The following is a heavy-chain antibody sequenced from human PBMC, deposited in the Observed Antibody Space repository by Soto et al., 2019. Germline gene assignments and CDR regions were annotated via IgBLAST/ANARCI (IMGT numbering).Heavy chain of an antibody. CDR2: LRGRNGET. Sequence: EVQLLESGGGLVQPGGSLRLSCVASGFTFSTFSMSWVRQAPGKGLEWVSTLRGRNGETHYADSVKGRFTISRDNSRDTLSLHMDSLRADDTAVYYCAKGGWLDDWGQGILVTVSS. CDR3: AKGGWLDD. J-gene: IGHJ4*02. CDR1: GFTFSTFS. D-gene: IGHD6-19*01. V-gene: IGHV3-23*01.